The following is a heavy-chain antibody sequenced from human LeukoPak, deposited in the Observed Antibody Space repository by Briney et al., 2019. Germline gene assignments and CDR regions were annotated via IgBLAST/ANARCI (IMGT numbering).Heavy chain of an antibody. CDR2: INHSGST. CDR1: GGSFSGYY. D-gene: IGHD3-22*01. J-gene: IGHJ4*02. V-gene: IGHV4-34*01. Sequence: SETLSLTCAVYGGSFSGYYWSWIRQPPGKGLEWMGEINHSGSTNYNPSLKSRVTISVDTSKNQFSLKLSSVTAADTAVYYCARQRYYYDSSGPAPLWYFDYWGQGTLVTVSS. CDR3: ARQRYYYDSSGPAPLWYFDY.